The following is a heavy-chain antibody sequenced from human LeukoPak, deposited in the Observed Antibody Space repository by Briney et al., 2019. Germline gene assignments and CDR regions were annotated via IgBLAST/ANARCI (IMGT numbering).Heavy chain of an antibody. J-gene: IGHJ4*02. CDR3: AKGVTMGLWFGELLTPVFDY. CDR2: ISYDGSNK. D-gene: IGHD3-10*01. V-gene: IGHV3-30*18. Sequence: PGRSLRLSCAASGFTFSSYGMHWVRQAPGKGLEWVAVISYDGSNKYYADSVKGRFTISRDNSKNTLYLQMNSLRAEDTAVYYCAKGVTMGLWFGELLTPVFDYWGQGTLVTVSS. CDR1: GFTFSSYG.